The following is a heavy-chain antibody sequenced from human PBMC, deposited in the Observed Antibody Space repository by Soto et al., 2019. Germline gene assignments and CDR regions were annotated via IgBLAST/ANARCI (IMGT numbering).Heavy chain of an antibody. CDR2: ISYDGSNK. V-gene: IGHV3-30*18. D-gene: IGHD3-22*01. Sequence: PGGSLRLSCAASGFTFSSYGMHWVRQAPGKGLEWVAVISYDGSNKYYADSVKGRFTISRDNSKNTLYLQMNSLRAEDTAVYYCAKDCLSGYYYYYYGMDLWGQGTTVTVSS. CDR3: AKDCLSGYYYYYYGMDL. J-gene: IGHJ6*02. CDR1: GFTFSSYG.